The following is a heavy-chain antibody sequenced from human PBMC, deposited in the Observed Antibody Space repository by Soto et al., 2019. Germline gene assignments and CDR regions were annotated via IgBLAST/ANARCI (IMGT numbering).Heavy chain of an antibody. J-gene: IGHJ3*02. CDR1: GITFSSYG. Sequence: QVQLVESGGGVVQPGRSLRLSCAASGITFSSYGMHWVRQAPGKGLEWVAVISYDGTNKYYGDSVKGRFSISRDKSKNTLYLQMNSLRAEDTAAYYCAKGLGWSVLGDAFDIWGQGTMVTVSS. CDR2: ISYDGTNK. CDR3: AKGLGWSVLGDAFDI. V-gene: IGHV3-30*18. D-gene: IGHD3-3*01.